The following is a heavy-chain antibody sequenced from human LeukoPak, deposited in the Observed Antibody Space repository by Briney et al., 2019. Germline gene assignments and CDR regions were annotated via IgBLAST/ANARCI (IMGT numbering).Heavy chain of an antibody. CDR2: IYPGDSGT. J-gene: IGHJ3*02. CDR3: ARLGVARGWEAFDI. CDR1: GYGFYGHW. D-gene: IGHD2-15*01. Sequence: GESLKISCQGFGYGFYGHWIAWVRQMPGKGLEWTGIIYPGDSGTSYSPSLQGQVTISADKSINTAYLHWNSLKASDTAVYYCARLGVARGWEAFDIWGQGTMVTVSS. V-gene: IGHV5-51*01.